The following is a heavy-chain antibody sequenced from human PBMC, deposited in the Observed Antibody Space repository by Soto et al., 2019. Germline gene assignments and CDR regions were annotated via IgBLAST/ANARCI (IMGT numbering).Heavy chain of an antibody. CDR2: VSGNVAST. CDR1: LFTFSSYA. D-gene: IGHD1-7*01. J-gene: IGHJ4*02. V-gene: IGHV3-23*01. Sequence: PGRSLRPSCSSSLFTFSSYAMGWVLQYPVKGLEFVSAVSGNVASTYYADSVKGRFTISRDQSKNTLYLQMNSLRPEDTALYYCAKRAIPGTPYYYYYYFDYWGQGTLVTVSS. CDR3: AKRAIPGTPYYYYYYFDY.